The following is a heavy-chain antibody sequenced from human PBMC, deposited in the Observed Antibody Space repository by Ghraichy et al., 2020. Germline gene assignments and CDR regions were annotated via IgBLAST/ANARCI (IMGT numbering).Heavy chain of an antibody. J-gene: IGHJ6*02. V-gene: IGHV1-46*01. CDR1: GYTFTSYY. CDR3: ARVAYDFWSAYENGIDV. CDR2: INPSGGST. D-gene: IGHD3-3*01. Sequence: ASVKVSCKASGYTFTSYYVHWVRQAPGQGLEWVGIINPSGGSTNYAQKFLGRVTMTRDTSTSTVYMELSSLRSEDTAMYYCARVAYDFWSAYENGIDVWGQGTTVTVSS.